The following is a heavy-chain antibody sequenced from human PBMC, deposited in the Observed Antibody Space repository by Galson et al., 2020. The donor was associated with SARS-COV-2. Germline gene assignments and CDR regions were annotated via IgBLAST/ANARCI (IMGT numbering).Heavy chain of an antibody. J-gene: IGHJ4*02. CDR3: ARGPPYYYDSSGYYFDY. Sequence: GESLKISCAASGFTFSSYSMNWVRQAPGKGLEWVSSISSSSSYIYYADSVKGRFTISRDNAKNSLYLQMNSLRAEDTAVYYCARGPPYYYDSSGYYFDYWGQGTLVTVSS. V-gene: IGHV3-21*01. CDR1: GFTFSSYS. CDR2: ISSSSSYI. D-gene: IGHD3-22*01.